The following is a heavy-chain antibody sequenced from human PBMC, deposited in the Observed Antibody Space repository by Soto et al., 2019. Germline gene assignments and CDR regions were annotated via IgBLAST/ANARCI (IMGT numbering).Heavy chain of an antibody. Sequence: DVQLLESGGGLVQPGGSLRLSCAASGFTFGNYGINWVRQAPGKGLEWVSGISGGGGSTYYADSVKGRFTVSRDPSKNSVFMEMKTLRAEDTAVYYCAKGFIVVVAGLRPDDAFDVWGHGTLVTVSS. D-gene: IGHD2-21*02. CDR1: GFTFGNYG. J-gene: IGHJ3*01. CDR3: AKGFIVVVAGLRPDDAFDV. CDR2: ISGGGGST. V-gene: IGHV3-23*01.